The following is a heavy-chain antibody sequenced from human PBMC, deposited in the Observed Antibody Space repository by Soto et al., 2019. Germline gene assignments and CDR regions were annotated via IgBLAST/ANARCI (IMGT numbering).Heavy chain of an antibody. D-gene: IGHD1-1*01. CDR1: GFTFSSYW. V-gene: IGHV3-7*01. J-gene: IGHJ4*02. CDR2: IKQDGSAE. CDR3: VRGSSGNNNWHLSSV. Sequence: EVQLVESGGGLVQPGGSLRLSCAASGFTFSSYWMNWVRQAPGKGLEWVANIKQDGSAEYYVDSVKGRFTISRDNAXXSLYLQMNSLRDEDTAVYYCVRGSSGNNNWHLSSVWGQGTLVTVSS.